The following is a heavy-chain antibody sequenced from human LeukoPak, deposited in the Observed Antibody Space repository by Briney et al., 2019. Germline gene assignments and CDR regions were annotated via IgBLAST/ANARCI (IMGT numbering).Heavy chain of an antibody. Sequence: GRSLRLSCSASGFTFTSYAMHWVRQAPGKGLEWVAVISYDGSNKYYADSVKGRFTISRDNSKNTLYLQMNSLRAEDTAVYYCARDASLGDAFDIWGQGTMVTVSS. V-gene: IGHV3-30-3*01. CDR1: GFTFTSYA. CDR2: ISYDGSNK. CDR3: ARDASLGDAFDI. J-gene: IGHJ3*02.